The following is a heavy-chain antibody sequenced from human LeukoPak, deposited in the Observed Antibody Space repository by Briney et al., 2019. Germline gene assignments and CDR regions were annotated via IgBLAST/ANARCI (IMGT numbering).Heavy chain of an antibody. CDR1: GGSIRSYY. CDR3: ARGESGSYYRAPSLVFDY. D-gene: IGHD1-26*01. J-gene: IGHJ4*02. Sequence: SETLSLTCTVSGGSIRSYYWSWIRQPPGKGLEWIGYIHYSGSTNYNPSLKSRVTISVDTSKNQFSLKLSSVTAADTAVYYCARGESGSYYRAPSLVFDYWGQGTLVTVSS. V-gene: IGHV4-59*08. CDR2: IHYSGST.